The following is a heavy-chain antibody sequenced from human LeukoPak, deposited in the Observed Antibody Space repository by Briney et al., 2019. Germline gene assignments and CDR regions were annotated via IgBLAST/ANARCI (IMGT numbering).Heavy chain of an antibody. D-gene: IGHD5-18*01. V-gene: IGHV3-30*02. J-gene: IGHJ4*02. CDR3: ARDIEYSYGSEGAFDY. Sequence: GGSLRLSCTASGFAFGNYGMHWVRQAPGKGLEWVAFIQYDGSDKFFADSVKGRFTISRDNSKNTLYLQMNSLRAEDTAVYYCARDIEYSYGSEGAFDYWGQGTLVTVSS. CDR2: IQYDGSDK. CDR1: GFAFGNYG.